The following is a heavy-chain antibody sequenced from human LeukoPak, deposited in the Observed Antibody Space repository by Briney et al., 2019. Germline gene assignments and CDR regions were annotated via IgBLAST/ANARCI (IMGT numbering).Heavy chain of an antibody. Sequence: SETLSLTCTVSGGSITSGDYYWSWIRQYPGKGLEWIGYIHYSGSTYYNPSLKSRVTISVDTSKNQFSLKLSSVTAADTAVYCCARALGSSWYWVDPWGQGTLVTVSS. CDR1: GGSITSGDYY. J-gene: IGHJ5*02. CDR3: ARALGSSWYWVDP. D-gene: IGHD6-13*01. V-gene: IGHV4-31*03. CDR2: IHYSGST.